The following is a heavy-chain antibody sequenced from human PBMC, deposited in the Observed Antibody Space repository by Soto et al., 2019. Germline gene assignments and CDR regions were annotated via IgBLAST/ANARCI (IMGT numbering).Heavy chain of an antibody. CDR3: ARLGRGSGSYYNLYYYYGMDV. J-gene: IGHJ6*02. CDR1: GGPISSSSYY. CDR2: IYYSGST. V-gene: IGHV4-39*01. D-gene: IGHD3-10*01. Sequence: SETLSLTCTVSGGPISSSSYYWGWIRQPPGKGLEWIGSIYYSGSTYYNPSLKSRVTISVDTSKNQFSLKLSSVTAADTAVYYCARLGRGSGSYYNLYYYYGMDVWGQGTTVTVSS.